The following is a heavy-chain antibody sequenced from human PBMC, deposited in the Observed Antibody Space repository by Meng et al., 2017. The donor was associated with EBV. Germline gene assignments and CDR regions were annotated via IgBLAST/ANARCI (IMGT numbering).Heavy chain of an antibody. CDR3: ARDCFSSGWCPYFQS. CDR1: GEYISSSSYN. D-gene: IGHD6-13*01. CDR2: IYYSGST. J-gene: IGHJ1*01. V-gene: IGHV4-39*07. Sequence: QVQRQESGPGLVKPSETLSLTCTVSGEYISSSSYNWGWIRQPPGKWLEWIGNIYYSGSTYYNPSLPSLKSRVTISLDTSKNQFSLRLTSVTAADTAVYYCARDCFSSGWCPYFQSWGQGTLVTVSS.